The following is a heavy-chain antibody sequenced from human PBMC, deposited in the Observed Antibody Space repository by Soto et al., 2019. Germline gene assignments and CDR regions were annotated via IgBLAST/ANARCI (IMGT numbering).Heavy chain of an antibody. CDR2: IYYSGST. CDR3: ARRNSGWYYFDY. CDR1: GGSISSSNYY. D-gene: IGHD6-19*01. V-gene: IGHV4-39*01. Sequence: SETLSLTCTVSGGSISSSNYYWGWIRQPPGKGLEWIGSIYYSGSTYYNPSLKSRVTISVDTSKNQLSLKLSSETAADTAVYYCARRNSGWYYFDYWGQGTLVTVSS. J-gene: IGHJ4*02.